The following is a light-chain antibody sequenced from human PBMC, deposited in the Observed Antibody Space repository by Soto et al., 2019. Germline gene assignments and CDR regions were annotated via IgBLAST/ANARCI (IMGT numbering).Light chain of an antibody. Sequence: DIVMTQSPDSLAVSLGERATMNCKCSRSVLYSSTKHDYLAWYQQKPGQPPKLLIYWASTRESGVPDRFSGSGSGTDFTLTITSLQAEDVAVYYCQQYYSLPLTFGGGTKVDIK. CDR2: WAS. CDR3: QQYYSLPLT. J-gene: IGKJ4*01. CDR1: RSVLYSSTKHDY. V-gene: IGKV4-1*01.